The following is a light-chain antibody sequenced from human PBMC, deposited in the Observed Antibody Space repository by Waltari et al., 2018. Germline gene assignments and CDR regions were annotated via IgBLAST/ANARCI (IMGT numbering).Light chain of an antibody. Sequence: DIVLTQSPDSLAVSLGERATINCKSSQSLLDTSNNKNYLAWYRQKPGQPPQLPLYWASTRNAGVPGRLSGGGSGSDFTLTISGLQADDVAVYYCQQYSGSPLTFGGGTKVEIE. CDR3: QQYSGSPLT. V-gene: IGKV4-1*01. CDR2: WAS. J-gene: IGKJ4*01. CDR1: QSLLDTSNNKNY.